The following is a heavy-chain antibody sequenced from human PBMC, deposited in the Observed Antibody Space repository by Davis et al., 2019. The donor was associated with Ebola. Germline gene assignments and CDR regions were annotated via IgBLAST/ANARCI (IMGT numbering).Heavy chain of an antibody. CDR3: AADPGYRYYYGMDV. V-gene: IGHV1-2*04. Sequence: ASVKVSCKASGYTFTSYGISWVRQAPGQGLEWMGWINPNSGGTNYAQKFQGWVTMTRDTSISTAYMELSSLRSEDTAVYYCAADPGYRYYYGMDVWGQGTTVTVSS. CDR2: INPNSGGT. J-gene: IGHJ6*02. D-gene: IGHD1-1*01. CDR1: GYTFTSYG.